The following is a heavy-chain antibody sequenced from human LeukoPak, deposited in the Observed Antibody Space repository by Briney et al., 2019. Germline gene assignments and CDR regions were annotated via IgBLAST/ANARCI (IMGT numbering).Heavy chain of an antibody. V-gene: IGHV4-34*01. CDR1: GFTFSSYW. CDR2: INHSGST. CDR3: ARSRRTYYYDSSGYYPPDY. D-gene: IGHD3-22*01. Sequence: PGGSLRLSCAASGFTFSSYWMSWIRQPPGKGLEWIGEINHSGSTNYNPSLKSRVTISVDTSKNQFSLKLSSVTAADTAVYYCARSRRTYYYDSSGYYPPDYWGQGTLVTVSS. J-gene: IGHJ4*02.